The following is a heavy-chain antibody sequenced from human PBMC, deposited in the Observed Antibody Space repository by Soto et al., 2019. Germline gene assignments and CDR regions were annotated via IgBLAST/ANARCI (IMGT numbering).Heavy chain of an antibody. J-gene: IGHJ4*02. CDR3: ARGPSDDFWSGYMYYFDY. V-gene: IGHV1-18*01. Sequence: ASVKVSCKASGYTFTSYGISWVRRAPGQGLEWVGWIHTYNGNTNFAQKLQGRVTLTTDTSTSTAYMELRSLRSDDTAVYYCARGPSDDFWSGYMYYFDYWGQGTLVTVSS. D-gene: IGHD3-3*01. CDR2: IHTYNGNT. CDR1: GYTFTSYG.